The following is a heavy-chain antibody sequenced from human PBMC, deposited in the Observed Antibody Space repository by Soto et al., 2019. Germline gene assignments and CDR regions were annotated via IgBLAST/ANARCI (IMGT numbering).Heavy chain of an antibody. CDR3: ARDRGDGYNNI. CDR2: IIPILGIA. V-gene: IGHV1-69*08. Sequence: QVQLVQSGAEVKKPGSSVKVSCKASGGTFSSYTISWVRQAPGQGLEWMGRIIPILGIANYAQKFQGRVTITADKSTSTAYMELSSLRSEDTDGYYCARDRGDGYNNIWGQGTMVTVSS. CDR1: GGTFSSYT. J-gene: IGHJ3*02. D-gene: IGHD5-12*01.